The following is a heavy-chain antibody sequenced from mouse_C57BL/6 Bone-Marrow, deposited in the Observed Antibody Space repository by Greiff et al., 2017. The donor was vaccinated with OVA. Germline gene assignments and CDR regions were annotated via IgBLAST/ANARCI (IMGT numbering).Heavy chain of an antibody. D-gene: IGHD1-1*01. CDR3: ARRGLTTVVFDY. CDR1: GYTFTSYW. V-gene: IGHV1-50*01. J-gene: IGHJ2*01. Sequence: VQLQESGAELVKPGASVKLSCKASGYTFTSYWMQWVKQRPGQGLEWIGEIDPSDSYTNYNQKFKGKATLTVDTSSSTAYMQLSSLTSEDSAVYYCARRGLTTVVFDYWGQGTTLTVSS. CDR2: IDPSDSYT.